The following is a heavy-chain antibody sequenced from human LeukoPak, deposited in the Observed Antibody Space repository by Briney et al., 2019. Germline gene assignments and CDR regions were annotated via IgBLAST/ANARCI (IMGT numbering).Heavy chain of an antibody. D-gene: IGHD5-18*01. CDR2: ISGSGAST. CDR1: GFTFSRYA. J-gene: IGHJ4*02. Sequence: GGSLRLSCAASGFTFSRYAMSWVRQAPGKGLEWVSAISGSGASTYYADSAKGRFTISRDNSKNTLYLQMNSLRVEDTAVYYCAKSMSGYSYGTIDYWGQGTLVTVSS. CDR3: AKSMSGYSYGTIDY. V-gene: IGHV3-23*01.